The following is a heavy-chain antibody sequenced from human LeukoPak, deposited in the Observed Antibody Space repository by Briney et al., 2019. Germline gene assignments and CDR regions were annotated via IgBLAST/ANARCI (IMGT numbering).Heavy chain of an antibody. V-gene: IGHV4-59*01. CDR1: GGSISSYY. D-gene: IGHD2-2*02. CDR3: ARAIVVVPAAIFDP. J-gene: IGHJ5*02. CDR2: IYYSGST. Sequence: SETLSLTCTVSGGSISSYYWSWIRQPPGKGLEWIGYIYYSGSTNYNPSLKSRVTISVDTSKNQFSLKLSSVTAADTAVYYCARAIVVVPAAIFDPWGQGTLVTVSS.